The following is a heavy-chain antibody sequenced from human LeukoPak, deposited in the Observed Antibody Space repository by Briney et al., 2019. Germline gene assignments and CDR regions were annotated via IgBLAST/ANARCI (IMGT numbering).Heavy chain of an antibody. V-gene: IGHV4-30-2*01. CDR3: ARVGYYDSSGYFP. CDR2: IYHSGST. D-gene: IGHD3-22*01. J-gene: IGHJ5*02. CDR1: GGSISSGGYS. Sequence: PSETLSLTCAVSGGSISSGGYSWSWIRQPPGKGLEWIGYIYHSGSTYYNPSLKGRVTISVDRSKNQFSLKLSSVTAADTAVYYCARVGYYDSSGYFPWGQGTLVTVSS.